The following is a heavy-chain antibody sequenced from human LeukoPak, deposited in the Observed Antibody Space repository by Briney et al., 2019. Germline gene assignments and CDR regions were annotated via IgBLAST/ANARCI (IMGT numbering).Heavy chain of an antibody. Sequence: SVKVSCKASGGTFSSYAISWVRQAPGQGLEWMGGIIPIFGTANYAQKFQGRVTITTDESTSTAYMELSSLRSEDTAVYYCAIGVATTSYYYYMDVWGKGTTVTVSS. J-gene: IGHJ6*03. D-gene: IGHD5-12*01. CDR3: AIGVATTSYYYYMDV. V-gene: IGHV1-69*05. CDR1: GGTFSSYA. CDR2: IIPIFGTA.